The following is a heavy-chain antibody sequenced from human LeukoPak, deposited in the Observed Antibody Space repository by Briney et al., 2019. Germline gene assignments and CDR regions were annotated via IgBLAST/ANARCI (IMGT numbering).Heavy chain of an antibody. CDR1: GFPLSSYS. CDR2: ISSSSSTI. J-gene: IGHJ4*02. CDR3: ARETSGVDY. Sequence: GGSLRLSCAASGFPLSSYSIHWVRQAPGRGLEGVSYISSSSSTIYYADSVKGRFNISRDNAKNSLYLQMNSLRAEDTAVYYCARETSGVDYLGQGALVTDSS. D-gene: IGHD3-10*01. V-gene: IGHV3-48*01.